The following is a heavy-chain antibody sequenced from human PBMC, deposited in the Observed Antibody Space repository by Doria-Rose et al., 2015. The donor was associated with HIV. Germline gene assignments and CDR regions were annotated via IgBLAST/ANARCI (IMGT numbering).Heavy chain of an antibody. CDR2: FSSSRGSYI. CDR1: GFTFSSYS. Sequence: SCAASGFTFSSYSMNWVRQAPGKGLEWVSSFSSSRGSYIYYADSVKVRFTISRDNAEDSLYLQMNSLRAEDTAVYYCARKGGYCCGDSCRYFDYWGRGTLVTVSS. J-gene: IGHJ4*02. CDR3: ARKGGYCCGDSCRYFDY. V-gene: IGHV3-21*01. D-gene: IGHD2-21*01.